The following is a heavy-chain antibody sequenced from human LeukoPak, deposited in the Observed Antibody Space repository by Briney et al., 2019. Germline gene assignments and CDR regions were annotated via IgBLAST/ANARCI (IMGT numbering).Heavy chain of an antibody. CDR1: GDSISSYY. Sequence: PSETLSLTCTVSGDSISSYYWSWIRQPPGKGLEWIGYIYYSGSTNYIPSLKSRVTISVDTSKNQFSLKLSSVTAADTAVYYCARIGGDLGFDAFDIWGQGTMVTVSS. J-gene: IGHJ3*02. D-gene: IGHD4-17*01. CDR2: IYYSGST. CDR3: ARIGGDLGFDAFDI. V-gene: IGHV4-59*01.